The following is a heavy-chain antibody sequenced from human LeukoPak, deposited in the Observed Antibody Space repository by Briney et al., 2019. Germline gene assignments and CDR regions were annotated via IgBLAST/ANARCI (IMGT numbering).Heavy chain of an antibody. CDR2: INPNSGGT. D-gene: IGHD3-10*01. J-gene: IGHJ4*02. CDR3: ARGPRYGSGNYYNNY. V-gene: IGHV1-2*02. CDR1: RFTFTGYY. Sequence: ASVKVSCKASRFTFTGYYIYWVRQAPGQGLEWMGWINPNSGGTNYALKFQGRVTMTRDTSISTAYMGLSRLRSDDTAVYYCARGPRYGSGNYYNNYWGQGTLVTVSS.